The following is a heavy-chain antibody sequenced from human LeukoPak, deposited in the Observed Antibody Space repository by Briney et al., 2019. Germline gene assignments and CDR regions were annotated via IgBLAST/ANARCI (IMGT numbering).Heavy chain of an antibody. CDR2: ISGSGGST. D-gene: IGHD3-9*01. Sequence: GGSLRLSCAASGFTFSSYGMHWVRQAPGKGLEWVAAISGSGGSTYYADSVKGRFTISRDNSKNTLYLQMNSLRAEDTAVYYCAKVANKYYDILTGYYSEWFDPWGQGTLVTVSS. CDR3: AKVANKYYDILTGYYSEWFDP. V-gene: IGHV3-23*01. CDR1: GFTFSSYG. J-gene: IGHJ5*02.